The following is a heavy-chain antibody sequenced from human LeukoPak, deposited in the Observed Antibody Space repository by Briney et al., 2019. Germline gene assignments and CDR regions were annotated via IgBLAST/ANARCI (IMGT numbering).Heavy chain of an antibody. CDR3: ARDQMGVLLWFGDHFSGSYGMDV. CDR2: INWNGGST. D-gene: IGHD3-10*01. J-gene: IGHJ6*02. CDR1: GFTFSSYA. V-gene: IGHV3-20*04. Sequence: GGSLRLSCAASGFTFSSYAMSWVRQAPGKGLEWVSGINWNGGSTGYADSVKGRFTISRDNAKNSLYLQMNSLRAEDTALYYCARDQMGVLLWFGDHFSGSYGMDVWGQGTTVTVSS.